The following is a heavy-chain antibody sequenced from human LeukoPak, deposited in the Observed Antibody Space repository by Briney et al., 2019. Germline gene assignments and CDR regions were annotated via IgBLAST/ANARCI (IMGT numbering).Heavy chain of an antibody. D-gene: IGHD7-27*01. CDR3: TTGRLGIGDYFDY. Sequence: GGSLTLSCAASGFTFSNAWMSWVRQAPGKGLEWVGCIKSKTDGGTTDYAAPVKGRFTISRDDSKNTLYLQMNSLKTEDTAVYYCTTGRLGIGDYFDYWGQGTLVTVSS. CDR2: IKSKTDGGTT. J-gene: IGHJ4*02. CDR1: GFTFSNAW. V-gene: IGHV3-15*01.